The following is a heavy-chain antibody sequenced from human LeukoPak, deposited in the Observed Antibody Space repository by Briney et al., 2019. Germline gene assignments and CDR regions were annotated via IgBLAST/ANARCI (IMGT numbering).Heavy chain of an antibody. V-gene: IGHV3-23*01. CDR2: NSPSGGST. CDR3: AKRADNSGWLRSDFDN. J-gene: IGHJ4*02. D-gene: IGHD6-13*01. Sequence: GGSLRLSCAASGFTFSSYPMSWVRQAPGKGLEWVSVNSPSGGSTFYADSVRGRFTISRDNSKNTLFLQMNSLRAEDTAVYYCAKRADNSGWLRSDFDNWGRGTLVTVSS. CDR1: GFTFSSYP.